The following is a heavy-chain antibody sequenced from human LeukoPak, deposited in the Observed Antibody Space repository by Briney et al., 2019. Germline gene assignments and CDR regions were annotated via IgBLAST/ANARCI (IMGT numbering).Heavy chain of an antibody. V-gene: IGHV3-74*01. D-gene: IGHD5-18*01. Sequence: GGSLRLSCAASGFTFSRYWMHRVRQAPEKGLLWVSRINSDESNTNYADSVKGRFTISRDNAKNTLYLQMNNLRAEDTAVYYCARDDGYNYGPFDYWGQGILVSVSS. J-gene: IGHJ4*02. CDR3: ARDDGYNYGPFDY. CDR1: GFTFSRYW. CDR2: INSDESNT.